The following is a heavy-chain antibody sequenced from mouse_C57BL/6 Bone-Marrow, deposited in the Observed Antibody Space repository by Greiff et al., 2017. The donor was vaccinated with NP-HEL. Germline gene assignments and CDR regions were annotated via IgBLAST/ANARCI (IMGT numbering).Heavy chain of an antibody. CDR3: ARERLYSNYVVTSWFAY. V-gene: IGHV1-72*01. J-gene: IGHJ3*01. D-gene: IGHD2-5*01. Sequence: QVQLQQPGAELVKPGASVKLSCKASGYTFTSYWMHWVKQRPGRGLEWIGRIDPNSGGTKYNEKFKSKATLTVDKPSSTAYMQLSSLTSEDSAVYYCARERLYSNYVVTSWFAYWGQGTLVTVSA. CDR1: GYTFTSYW. CDR2: IDPNSGGT.